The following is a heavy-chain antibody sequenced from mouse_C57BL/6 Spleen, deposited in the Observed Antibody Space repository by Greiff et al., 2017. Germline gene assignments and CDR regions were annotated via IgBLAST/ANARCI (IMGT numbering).Heavy chain of an antibody. V-gene: IGHV1-74*01. Sequence: VQLQQPGAELVKPGASVKVSCKASGYTFTSYWMHWVKQRPGQGLEWIGRIHPSDSETNYNQKFKGKATMTVDKSSNTAYMQLSSLTSEDSAVXYCAIHCYYLDYWGQGTSVTVSS. D-gene: IGHD2-3*01. CDR1: GYTFTSYW. J-gene: IGHJ4*01. CDR2: IHPSDSET. CDR3: AIHCYYLDY.